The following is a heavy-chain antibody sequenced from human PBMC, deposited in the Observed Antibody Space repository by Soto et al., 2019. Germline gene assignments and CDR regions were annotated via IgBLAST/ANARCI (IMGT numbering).Heavy chain of an antibody. J-gene: IGHJ5*02. V-gene: IGHV4-61*08. CDR3: ARLSIAAAGTPLGFDP. D-gene: IGHD6-13*01. Sequence: QVQLQESGPGLVKPSETLTLTCTVSGDSVNTGVYYWSWVRQSPGRGLEWLGYIHHSGRAHYHPSLRSRVTISGDTSKDKVSLSLTSVAAADTAVYYCARLSIAAAGTPLGFDPWGPGTLVTVSS. CDR2: IHHSGRA. CDR1: GDSVNTGVYY.